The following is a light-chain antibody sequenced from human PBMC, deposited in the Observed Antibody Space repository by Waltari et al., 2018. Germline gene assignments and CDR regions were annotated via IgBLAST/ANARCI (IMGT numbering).Light chain of an antibody. V-gene: IGKV1-5*01. CDR3: LQDYIYPRT. CDR2: AAS. Sequence: DIQMTQSPSTLSASVGDRVTITCRASQSVTRYLAWYQQKPGKAPKLLIFAASSLQTGVPSRFSGSGSGTEFTLTISSLQPEDSATYYCLQDYIYPRTFGQGTKVELK. CDR1: QSVTRY. J-gene: IGKJ1*01.